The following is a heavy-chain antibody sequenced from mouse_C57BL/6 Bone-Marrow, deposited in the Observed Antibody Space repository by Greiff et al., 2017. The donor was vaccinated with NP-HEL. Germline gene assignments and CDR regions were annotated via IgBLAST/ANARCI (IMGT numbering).Heavy chain of an antibody. Sequence: QVQLKESGPELVKPGASVKISCKASGYAFSSSWMNWVKQRPGKGLEWIGRIYPGDGDTNYNGKFKGKATLTADKSSSTAYMQLSSLTSEDSAVYFCARSSYYGSSLYAMDYWGQGTSVTVSS. CDR1: GYAFSSSW. CDR2: IYPGDGDT. D-gene: IGHD1-1*01. V-gene: IGHV1-82*01. CDR3: ARSSYYGSSLYAMDY. J-gene: IGHJ4*01.